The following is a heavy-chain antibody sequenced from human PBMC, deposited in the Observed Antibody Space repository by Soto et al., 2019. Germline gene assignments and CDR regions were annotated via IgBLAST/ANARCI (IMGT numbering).Heavy chain of an antibody. J-gene: IGHJ5*02. Sequence: ASVKVSCKASGYTFTSYGISCVRQAPGQGLEWMGWISAYNGNTNYAQKFQGRVTMTTDTSTSTAYMEVRSLRSDDTAMYYCARSPAATGTSWFDPWGQGTLVTVSS. CDR2: ISAYNGNT. D-gene: IGHD6-13*01. V-gene: IGHV1-18*04. CDR3: ARSPAATGTSWFDP. CDR1: GYTFTSYG.